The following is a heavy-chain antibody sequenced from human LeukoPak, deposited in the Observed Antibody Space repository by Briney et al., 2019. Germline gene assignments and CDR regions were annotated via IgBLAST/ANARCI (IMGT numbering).Heavy chain of an antibody. V-gene: IGHV3-64D*06. CDR2: ISSEGGST. CDR3: VKAYS. Sequence: VGSLRLSSSASGFTLRGDAMQSGRHAPEEGLEDVSAISSEGGSTYYADSVKGRFTISRDNSKDTVYLQMSGLRAEDTAVYYCVKAYSWGQGTLVTVSS. J-gene: IGHJ4*02. CDR1: GFTLRGDA. D-gene: IGHD1-26*01.